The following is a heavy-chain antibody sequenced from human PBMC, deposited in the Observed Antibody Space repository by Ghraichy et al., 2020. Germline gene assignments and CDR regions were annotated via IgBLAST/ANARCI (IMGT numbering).Heavy chain of an antibody. CDR1: GYTFTSYD. V-gene: IGHV1-18*01. Sequence: ASVKVSCKASGYTFTSYDISWVRQALGQGLEWMGWISGYNDNANYVQKLQGRVTMTTDTYTSTAYMELRSLRSDDTAVYYCARGGSSWLDYWGQGTLVTVSS. CDR3: ARGGSSWLDY. J-gene: IGHJ4*02. CDR2: ISGYNDNA. D-gene: IGHD6-13*01.